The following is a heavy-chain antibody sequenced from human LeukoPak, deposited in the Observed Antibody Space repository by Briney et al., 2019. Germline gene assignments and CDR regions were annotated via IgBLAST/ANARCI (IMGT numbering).Heavy chain of an antibody. V-gene: IGHV6-1*01. Sequence: SQTLSLTCAISGDSFSSNSAAWDWIRQSPSRGLEWLGRTYYRSKWYNDYAVSVKSRITINPDTSKNQFSLQLNSVTPEDTAVYYCARAPSHYYDSSGYYVDIWGQGTMVTVSS. CDR3: ARAPSHYYDSSGYYVDI. CDR2: TYYRSKWYN. J-gene: IGHJ3*02. D-gene: IGHD3-22*01. CDR1: GDSFSSNSAA.